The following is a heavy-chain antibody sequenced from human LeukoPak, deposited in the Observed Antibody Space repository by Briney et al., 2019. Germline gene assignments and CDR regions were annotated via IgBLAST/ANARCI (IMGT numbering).Heavy chain of an antibody. CDR2: ISSSGSTI. Sequence: RTGGSLRLSCAASGFTFSSYELNWVRQAPGKGLEWVSYISSSGSTIKYADSVKGRFTISRDNAKNSLYLQMNSLRAEDTAVYYCARQPIPEQQLSHLYYYYMDVWGKGTTVTISS. D-gene: IGHD6-13*01. CDR1: GFTFSSYE. J-gene: IGHJ6*03. CDR3: ARQPIPEQQLSHLYYYYMDV. V-gene: IGHV3-48*03.